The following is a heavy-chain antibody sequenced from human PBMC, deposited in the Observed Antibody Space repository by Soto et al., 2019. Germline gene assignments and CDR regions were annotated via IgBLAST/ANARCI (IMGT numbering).Heavy chain of an antibody. V-gene: IGHV1-69*12. CDR2: IIPIFGTA. D-gene: IGHD3-10*01. J-gene: IGHJ4*02. CDR3: ARGDPMVRGVISDY. Sequence: QVQLVQSGAEVKKPGSSVKVSCKASGGTFSSYAISWVRQAPGQGLEWMGGIIPIFGTANYAQKFQGRVTMTADESTSTAYLELSGLRSEDTAVYYCARGDPMVRGVISDYWGQGALVTVSS. CDR1: GGTFSSYA.